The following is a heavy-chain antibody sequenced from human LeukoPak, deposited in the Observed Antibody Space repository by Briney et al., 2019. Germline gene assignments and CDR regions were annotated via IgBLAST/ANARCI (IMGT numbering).Heavy chain of an antibody. Sequence: ASVKVSCKASGFTLTNYGISWVRQAPGQGLEWMGWISAYNGDTKYAQKFQGRVTMTTDTPTSTAYMELRSLRSDDTAVYYCARDPSNTSGWKTWFDPWGQGTLVTVSS. J-gene: IGHJ5*02. CDR1: GFTLTNYG. CDR2: ISAYNGDT. D-gene: IGHD2-2*01. CDR3: ARDPSNTSGWKTWFDP. V-gene: IGHV1-18*01.